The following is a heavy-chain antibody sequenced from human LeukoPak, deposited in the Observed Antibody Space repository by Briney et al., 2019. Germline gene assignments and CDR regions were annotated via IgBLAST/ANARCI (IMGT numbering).Heavy chain of an antibody. CDR3: ANPRYDSSGYYYVD. D-gene: IGHD3-22*01. CDR1: GYTFIDYT. J-gene: IGHJ4*02. V-gene: IGHV1-3*01. Sequence: GASVKVSCKASGYTFIDYTTHWLRQAPGQRLDWMGWINGGSGNTKYSPEFQGRVTITRDTSASTGYMELSSLRSEDTAVYYCANPRYDSSGYYYVDWGQGTLVTVSS. CDR2: INGGSGNT.